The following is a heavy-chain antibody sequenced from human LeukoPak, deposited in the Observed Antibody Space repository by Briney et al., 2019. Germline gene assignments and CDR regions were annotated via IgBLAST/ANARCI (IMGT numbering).Heavy chain of an antibody. J-gene: IGHJ4*02. D-gene: IGHD3-22*01. Sequence: GGSLRLSCAASGFTFSDHYMSWIRQAPGKGLEWVSYISSSGSTIYYADSVKGRFTISRDNAKNSQNLQMNSLRAEDTAVYYCARDHYYYDRSGYLLRCFDHWGQGTLVTVSS. CDR2: ISSSGSTI. CDR3: ARDHYYYDRSGYLLRCFDH. CDR1: GFTFSDHY. V-gene: IGHV3-11*04.